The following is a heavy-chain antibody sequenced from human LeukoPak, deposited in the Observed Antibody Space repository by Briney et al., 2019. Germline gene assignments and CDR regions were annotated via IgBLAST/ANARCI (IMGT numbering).Heavy chain of an antibody. J-gene: IGHJ6*03. CDR1: GFTVSSNY. Sequence: PGGSLRLSCAASGFTVSSNYMSWVRQAPGKGLEWVSVIYSGGSTYYADSVKGRFTISRDNSKNTLYLQMNGLRAEDTAVYYCARDMSYDSSGYYYMDVWGKGTTVTVSS. CDR3: ARDMSYDSSGYYYMDV. V-gene: IGHV3-53*01. CDR2: IYSGGST. D-gene: IGHD3-22*01.